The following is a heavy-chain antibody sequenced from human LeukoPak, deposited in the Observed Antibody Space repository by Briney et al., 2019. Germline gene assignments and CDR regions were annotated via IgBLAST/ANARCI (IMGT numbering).Heavy chain of an antibody. CDR2: IYTSGST. CDR3: ARGLGLPDY. V-gene: IGHV4-61*02. Sequence: SQTLSLTCTVSGGSISSGSYYWSWIRQPAGKGLEWIGRIYTSGSTNYNPSLKSRVTISVDTSKNQFSLKLSSVTAADTAVYYCARGLGLPDYWGQGTLVTVSS. D-gene: IGHD2-21*01. CDR1: GGSISSGSYY. J-gene: IGHJ4*02.